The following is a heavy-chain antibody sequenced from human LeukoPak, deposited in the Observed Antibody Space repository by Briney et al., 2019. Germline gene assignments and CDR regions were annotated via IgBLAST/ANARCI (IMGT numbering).Heavy chain of an antibody. CDR1: GFTFSSYA. Sequence: GGSLRLSCAASGFTFSSYAMHWVRQAPGKGLEYVSAISSNGGSAYYANSVKGRFTISRDNSKNTLYLQMGSLRAGDMAVYYCARVGYTSYYYYGMDVWGQGTTVTVSS. J-gene: IGHJ6*02. CDR2: ISSNGGSA. D-gene: IGHD6-13*01. CDR3: ARVGYTSYYYYGMDV. V-gene: IGHV3-64*01.